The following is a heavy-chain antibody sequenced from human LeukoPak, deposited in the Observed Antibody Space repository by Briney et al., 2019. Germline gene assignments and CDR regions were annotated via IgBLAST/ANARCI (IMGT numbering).Heavy chain of an antibody. V-gene: IGHV1-46*01. D-gene: IGHD6-6*01. Sequence: ASVKVSCKASGYTFTSYYMHWVRQAPGQGLEWMGIINPSGGSTSYAQKFQGRVTMTRDTSTSTVYMELSSLRSEDTAVYYCARYEPMYSSSSHFDYWGQGTLATVSS. CDR3: ARYEPMYSSSSHFDY. J-gene: IGHJ4*02. CDR1: GYTFTSYY. CDR2: INPSGGST.